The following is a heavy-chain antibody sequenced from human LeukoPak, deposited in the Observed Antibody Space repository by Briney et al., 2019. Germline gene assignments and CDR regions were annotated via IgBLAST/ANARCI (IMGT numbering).Heavy chain of an antibody. CDR3: ARLGGTAMIFNYFDY. V-gene: IGHV5-51*01. D-gene: IGHD3/OR15-3a*01. Sequence: GESLKISCKGSGYSFTSYWIGWVRQMPGKGLEWMGIIYPGDSDTRYSPSFQGQVTISADKSISTAYLQWSSLKASDTAMYYCARLGGTAMIFNYFDYWGQGTLVTVSS. CDR2: IYPGDSDT. CDR1: GYSFTSYW. J-gene: IGHJ4*02.